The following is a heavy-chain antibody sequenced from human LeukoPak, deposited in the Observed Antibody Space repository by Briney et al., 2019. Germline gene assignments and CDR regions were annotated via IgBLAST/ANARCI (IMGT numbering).Heavy chain of an antibody. CDR2: IYSGGST. CDR1: GFTVSSNY. Sequence: QAGGSLRLSCAASGFTVSSNYMSWVRQAPGKGLEWVSVIYSGGSTYYADSVKGRFTISRHNSKNTLYLQMNSLRAEDTAVYYCAGAYYYDSSGYSFDYWGQGTLVTVSS. V-gene: IGHV3-53*04. CDR3: AGAYYYDSSGYSFDY. J-gene: IGHJ4*02. D-gene: IGHD3-22*01.